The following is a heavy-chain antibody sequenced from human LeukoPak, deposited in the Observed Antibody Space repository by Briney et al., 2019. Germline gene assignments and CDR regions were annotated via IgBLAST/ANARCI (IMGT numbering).Heavy chain of an antibody. J-gene: IGHJ4*02. D-gene: IGHD1-7*01. CDR1: GGSISSYH. CDR3: ARGSRELYYFDY. Sequence: SETLSLTCTVSGGSISSYHWSWIRQPPGKGLEWIGYIYYSGSTNYNPSLKSRVTISVDTSKNQFSLKLSSVTAADTAVYYCARGSRELYYFDYWGQGTLVTVSS. CDR2: IYYSGST. V-gene: IGHV4-59*01.